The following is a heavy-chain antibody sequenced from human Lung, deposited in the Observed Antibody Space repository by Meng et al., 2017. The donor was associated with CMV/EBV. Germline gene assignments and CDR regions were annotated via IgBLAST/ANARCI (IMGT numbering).Heavy chain of an antibody. Sequence: QVQLQVAGPGLVKPSATLSLTCGVSGVSISSNIRWTWVRQPPGKGLEWIGDIDDSGSTNYNPSLNSRISISLDKSKNHFSLKVNSVTAADTAVYYCARGKQDAWELLAYWGQGALVTVSS. V-gene: IGHV4-4*02. CDR2: IDDSGST. J-gene: IGHJ4*02. CDR3: ARGKQDAWELLAY. CDR1: GVSISSNIR. D-gene: IGHD1-26*01.